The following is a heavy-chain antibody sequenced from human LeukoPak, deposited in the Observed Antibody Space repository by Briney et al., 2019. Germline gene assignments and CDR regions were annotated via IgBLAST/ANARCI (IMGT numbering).Heavy chain of an antibody. J-gene: IGHJ5*02. CDR2: IYPGDSDT. CDR1: GYSFTSYW. Sequence: GESLKISCKGSGYSFTSYWIGWVRQMPGKGLEWMGIIYPGDSDTRYSPSFQGQVTISADKSISTAYLQWSSLKASDTAMYYCARRIYSPYYDFWSGYPTPNWFDPWGQGTLVTVSS. D-gene: IGHD3-3*01. V-gene: IGHV5-51*01. CDR3: ARRIYSPYYDFWSGYPTPNWFDP.